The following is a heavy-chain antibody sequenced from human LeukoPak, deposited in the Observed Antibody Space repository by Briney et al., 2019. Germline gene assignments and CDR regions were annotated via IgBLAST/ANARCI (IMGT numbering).Heavy chain of an antibody. D-gene: IGHD3-16*01. CDR1: GFIFTNYA. J-gene: IGHJ4*02. CDR3: ARLGLATCHY. CDR2: INNGGGGT. Sequence: QAGGSLRLSCQASGFIFTNYAMSWVRQAPGKGLEWVSSINNGGGGTFFADSVKGRFTISRDDSRGMVYLQMNSLSAEDTAVYYCARLGLATCHYWGQGTLVTVSS. V-gene: IGHV3-23*01.